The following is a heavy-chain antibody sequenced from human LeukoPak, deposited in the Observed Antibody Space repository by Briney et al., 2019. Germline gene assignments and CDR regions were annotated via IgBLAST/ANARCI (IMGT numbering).Heavy chain of an antibody. CDR3: ARDPPTYYYGSGRGAFDI. J-gene: IGHJ3*02. CDR1: GFTFSSYS. V-gene: IGHV3-21*01. Sequence: GGSLRLSCAASGFTFSSYSMNWVRQAPGKGLEWVSSISSSSSYICYADSVKGRFTISRDNAKNSLYLQMNSLRAEDTAVYYCARDPPTYYYGSGRGAFDIWGQGTMVTVSS. CDR2: ISSSSSYI. D-gene: IGHD3-10*01.